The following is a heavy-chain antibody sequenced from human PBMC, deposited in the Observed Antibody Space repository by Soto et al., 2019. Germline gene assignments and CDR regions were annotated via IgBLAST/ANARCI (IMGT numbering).Heavy chain of an antibody. CDR2: ISGSGGST. D-gene: IGHD1-26*01. CDR3: ARRGSGSYYDY. J-gene: IGHJ4*02. Sequence: EVRVLESGGGLVQPGGSLRLSCAASGFTFSSYAMRWVRQAPGKGLEWVSAISGSGGSTYYADSVKGRFTISRDNSKNTLYLQMNSLRAEDTAVYYCARRGSGSYYDYWGQGTLVTVSS. CDR1: GFTFSSYA. V-gene: IGHV3-23*01.